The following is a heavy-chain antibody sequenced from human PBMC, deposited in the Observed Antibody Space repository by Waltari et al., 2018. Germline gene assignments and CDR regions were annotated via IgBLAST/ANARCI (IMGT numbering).Heavy chain of an antibody. Sequence: QVQLQESGPGLVKPSETLSLTCAVSGYSISSGYYWGWIRQPPGKGLEWIGSINHSGSTYYNPSLKSRVTISVDTSKNQFSLKLSSVTAADTAVYYCARHQFGSSPFDYWGQGTLVTVSS. V-gene: IGHV4-38-2*01. J-gene: IGHJ4*02. CDR2: INHSGST. D-gene: IGHD6-13*01. CDR3: ARHQFGSSPFDY. CDR1: GYSISSGYY.